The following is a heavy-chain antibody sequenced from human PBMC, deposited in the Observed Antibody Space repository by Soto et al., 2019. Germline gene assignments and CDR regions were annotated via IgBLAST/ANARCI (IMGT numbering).Heavy chain of an antibody. CDR3: ARQSEYYYASGRAAPLYGMDV. J-gene: IGHJ6*02. D-gene: IGHD3-10*01. Sequence: SETLSLTCTVSGDSISSGTYFWGWVRQPPGKGLEWIGSIYHSGSTYYNPSLKSRVTISVDTSKNHFSLKLRSVTAADTAVYYCARQSEYYYASGRAAPLYGMDVWGQGTTVTVS. V-gene: IGHV4-39*01. CDR1: GDSISSGTYF. CDR2: IYHSGST.